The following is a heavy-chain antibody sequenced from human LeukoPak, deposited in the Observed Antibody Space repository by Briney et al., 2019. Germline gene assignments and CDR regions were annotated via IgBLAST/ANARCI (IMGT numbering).Heavy chain of an antibody. CDR1: GFTFSDYY. J-gene: IGHJ3*02. V-gene: IGHV3-11*06. D-gene: IGHD2-15*01. Sequence: GGSLRLSCAASGFTFSDYYMSWIRQAPGKGLEWVSSISTSSTYIYYADSVRGRFTISRDNAKNSLSLQINSLRAEDTAVYYCARDSGVGPCLFCSGFDIWGQGTMVTVSS. CDR3: ARDSGVGPCLFCSGFDI. CDR2: ISTSSTYI.